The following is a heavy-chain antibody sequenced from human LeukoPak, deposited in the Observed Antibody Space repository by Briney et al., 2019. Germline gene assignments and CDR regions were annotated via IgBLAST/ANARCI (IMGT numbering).Heavy chain of an antibody. J-gene: IGHJ4*02. CDR1: GFTFSSYA. Sequence: GGSLRLSCAASGFTFSSYAMSWVRQAPGKGLEWASAISGSGGSTYYADSVKGRFTISRDNSKNPLYLQMNSLRAEDTAVYYCAKWAFYDFWSGYYWYYFDYWGQGTLVTVSS. V-gene: IGHV3-23*01. CDR2: ISGSGGST. CDR3: AKWAFYDFWSGYYWYYFDY. D-gene: IGHD3-3*01.